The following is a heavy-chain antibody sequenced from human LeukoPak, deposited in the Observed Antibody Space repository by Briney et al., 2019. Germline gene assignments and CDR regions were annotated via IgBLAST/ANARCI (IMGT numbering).Heavy chain of an antibody. J-gene: IGHJ4*02. CDR3: ARDRERVVATMGYY. CDR2: ISAYNGNT. Sequence: GASVKVSCKASGYTFTSYGISWVRQAPGQGLEWMGWISAYNGNTNYAQKLQGRVTMTTDTSTSTAYMELRSLRSDDTAVYYCARDRERVVATMGYYWGQGTLVPVSS. D-gene: IGHD5-12*01. V-gene: IGHV1-18*01. CDR1: GYTFTSYG.